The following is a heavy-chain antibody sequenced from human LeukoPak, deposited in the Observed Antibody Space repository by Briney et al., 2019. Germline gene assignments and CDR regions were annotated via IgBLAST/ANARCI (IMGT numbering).Heavy chain of an antibody. V-gene: IGHV3-30-3*01. J-gene: IGHJ5*02. CDR1: GFTFSSYA. CDR2: ISYDGSNK. CDR3: ARDRRSS. D-gene: IGHD6-6*01. Sequence: GGSLRLSCAASGFTFSSYAMHWVRQAPGKGLEWVAVISYDGSNKYYADSVKGRFTISRDNSKNTLYLQMNSLRAEDTAVYYCARDRRSSWGQGTLVTVSS.